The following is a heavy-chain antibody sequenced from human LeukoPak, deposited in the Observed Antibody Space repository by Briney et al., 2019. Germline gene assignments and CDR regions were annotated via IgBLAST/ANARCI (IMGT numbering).Heavy chain of an antibody. J-gene: IGHJ4*02. D-gene: IGHD3-10*01. CDR3: ARVTYGSGTYGAFDY. CDR1: GFTFSSYA. V-gene: IGHV3-23*01. Sequence: PGGSLRLSCAASGFTFSSYAVSWVRQAPGKGLEWVSVISGSGGSTYYADSVKGRFTISRDNSKNTLYLQMNSLRAEDTAVYYCARVTYGSGTYGAFDYWGQGTLVTVSS. CDR2: ISGSGGST.